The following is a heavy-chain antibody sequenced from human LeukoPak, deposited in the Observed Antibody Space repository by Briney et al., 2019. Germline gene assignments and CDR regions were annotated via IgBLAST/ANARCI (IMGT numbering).Heavy chain of an antibody. D-gene: IGHD4-17*01. CDR2: ISGSDGST. CDR3: ARDATTDVGTVYMDV. V-gene: IGHV3-23*01. CDR1: GFTFSSYA. Sequence: GGSLRLSCAASGFTFSSYAMSWVRQAPGKGLEWVSGISGSDGSTYYADSVKGRFTISRDNSKNTLYLQMNSLRAEDTALYFCARDATTDVGTVYMDVWGKGTTVTISS. J-gene: IGHJ6*03.